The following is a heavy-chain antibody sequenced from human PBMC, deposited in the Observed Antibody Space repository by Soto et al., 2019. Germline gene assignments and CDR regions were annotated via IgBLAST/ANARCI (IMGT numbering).Heavy chain of an antibody. CDR1: GGSISSYY. CDR2: IYYSGST. CDR3: ARVRWSFMDV. V-gene: IGHV4-59*01. Sequence: SETLSLTCTVSGGSISSYYWSWIRQPPGKGLEWIGYIYYSGSTNYNPSLKSRVTISVDTSKNQFSLKLSSVTAADTAVYYCARVRWSFMDVWDQGTMVTVSS. J-gene: IGHJ6*02. D-gene: IGHD4-17*01.